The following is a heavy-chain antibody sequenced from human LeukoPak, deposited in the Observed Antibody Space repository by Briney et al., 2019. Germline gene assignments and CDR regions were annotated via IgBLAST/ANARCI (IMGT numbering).Heavy chain of an antibody. V-gene: IGHV3-53*01. CDR1: GFTVSSNY. J-gene: IGHJ4*02. Sequence: PGGSLTLSCAASGFTVSSNYMSWVRRAPGKGLEWVSVIYSGGSTYYADYVKGRFTIYRDNSKHTLYLQMNRLRAEDTAVYYCARERASSGYAYWGQGTLVTVSS. D-gene: IGHD3-22*01. CDR2: IYSGGST. CDR3: ARERASSGYAY.